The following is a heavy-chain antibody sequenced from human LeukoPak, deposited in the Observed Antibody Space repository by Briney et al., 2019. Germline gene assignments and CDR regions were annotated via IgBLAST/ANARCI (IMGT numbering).Heavy chain of an antibody. CDR3: ARGDNWGFDY. D-gene: IGHD7-27*01. J-gene: IGHJ4*02. CDR2: IRGSGSGM. CDR1: GFVFSDYS. V-gene: IGHV3-48*04. Sequence: GGSLRLSCAASGFVFSDYSMNWVRQAPGKGLEWVANIRGSGSGMGYGSYYADSVKGRFTISRDNAKTSLYLQMNSLRADDTAVYYCARGDNWGFDYWGQGALVTVSS.